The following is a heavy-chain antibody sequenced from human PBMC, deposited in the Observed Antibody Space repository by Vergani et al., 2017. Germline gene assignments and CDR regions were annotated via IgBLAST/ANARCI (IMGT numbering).Heavy chain of an antibody. D-gene: IGHD3-22*01. CDR1: GGSFSGYY. V-gene: IGHV4-34*01. CDR3: ALDSSGYYRFDY. Sequence: QVQLQQWGAGLLKPSETLSLTCAVYGGSFSGYYWSWIRQPPGKGLEWIGEINHSGSTNYNPSLKSRVTISVDTSKNQFSLKLCSVTAADTAVYYCALDSSGYYRFDYWGQGTLVTVSS. CDR2: INHSGST. J-gene: IGHJ4*02.